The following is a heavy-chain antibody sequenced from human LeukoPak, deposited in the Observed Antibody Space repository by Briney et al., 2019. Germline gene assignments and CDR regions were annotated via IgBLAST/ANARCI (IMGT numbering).Heavy chain of an antibody. J-gene: IGHJ6*02. CDR1: GFAFSNYA. V-gene: IGHV3-23*01. CDR2: VSDSGVST. CDR3: AKDLPLGDV. Sequence: GGSLRLSGAASGFAFSNYAMSWVRQAPGKGLEWVSVVSDSGVSTYYADSVKGRFTISRDNSRKTLYLQMNSLRAEDTAVYYCAKDLPLGDVWGQGTTVTVSS.